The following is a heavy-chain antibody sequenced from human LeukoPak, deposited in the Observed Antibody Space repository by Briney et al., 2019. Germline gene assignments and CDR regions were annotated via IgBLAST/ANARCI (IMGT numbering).Heavy chain of an antibody. CDR1: GYTFTGYY. CDR2: IIPIFGTA. V-gene: IGHV1-69*05. J-gene: IGHJ6*03. Sequence: SVKVSCKASGYTFTGYYMHWVRQAPGQGLEWMGGIIPIFGTANYAQKFQGRVTITTDESTSTAYMELSSLRSEDTAVYYCAMGDILTGYSPVKYYYYYMDVWGKGTTVTVSS. D-gene: IGHD3-9*01. CDR3: AMGDILTGYSPVKYYYYYMDV.